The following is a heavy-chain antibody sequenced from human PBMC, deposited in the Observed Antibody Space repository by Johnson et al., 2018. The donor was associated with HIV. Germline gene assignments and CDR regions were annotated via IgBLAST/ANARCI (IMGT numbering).Heavy chain of an antibody. J-gene: IGHJ3*02. CDR3: AKSERAAAVPDAFDI. Sequence: MLLVESGGGLVQPGRSLRLSCAASGFTFDDYDMHWVRQAPGKGLEWVSYISSSGSTIYYADSVKGRFTISRDNAKNSLYLQMNSLRAEDTAVYYCAKSERAAAVPDAFDIWGQGTMVTVSS. V-gene: IGHV3-48*03. CDR1: GFTFDDYD. D-gene: IGHD6-13*01. CDR2: ISSSGSTI.